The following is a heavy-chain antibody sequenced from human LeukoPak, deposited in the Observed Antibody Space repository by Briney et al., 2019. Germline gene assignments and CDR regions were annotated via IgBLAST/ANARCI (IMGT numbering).Heavy chain of an antibody. V-gene: IGHV3-23*01. J-gene: IGHJ4*02. D-gene: IGHD1-26*01. Sequence: GGSLRLSCAASGFTFSSYAMSWVRQAPGKGLEWVSAISGSGGSTYCADSVKGRFTISRDNSKNTLYLQMNSLRAEDTAVYYCAKDGYRIVGATCDYWGQGTLVTVSS. CDR3: AKDGYRIVGATCDY. CDR2: ISGSGGST. CDR1: GFTFSSYA.